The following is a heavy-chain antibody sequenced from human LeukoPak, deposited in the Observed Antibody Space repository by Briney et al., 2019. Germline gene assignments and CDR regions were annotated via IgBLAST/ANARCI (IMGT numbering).Heavy chain of an antibody. Sequence: GGSLRLSCAASGFTFSSYAMTWVRQAPGKGLGWVSTISDSGGNTYYADSVAGRFPISRGNSRDTLYLQMNSLRADDTAVYFCARGGFLGPDYWGQGTLVTVSS. J-gene: IGHJ4*02. CDR1: GFTFSSYA. CDR2: ISDSGGNT. V-gene: IGHV3-23*01. D-gene: IGHD3-16*01. CDR3: ARGGFLGPDY.